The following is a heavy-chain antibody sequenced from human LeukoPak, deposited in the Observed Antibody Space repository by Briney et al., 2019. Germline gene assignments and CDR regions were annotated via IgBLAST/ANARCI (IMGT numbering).Heavy chain of an antibody. J-gene: IGHJ4*02. Sequence: GGSLRLSCAASGFTFSSYAMHWVRQAPGKGLEWVSSISSSSSYIYYADSVKGRFTISRDNAKNSLYLQMNSLRAEDTAVYYCARGERWFGELLGIDYWGQGTLVTVSS. V-gene: IGHV3-21*01. CDR3: ARGERWFGELLGIDY. CDR2: ISSSSSYI. D-gene: IGHD3-10*01. CDR1: GFTFSSYA.